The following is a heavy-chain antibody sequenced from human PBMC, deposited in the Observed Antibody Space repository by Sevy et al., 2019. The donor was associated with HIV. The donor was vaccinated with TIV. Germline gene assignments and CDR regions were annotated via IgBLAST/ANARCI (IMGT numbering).Heavy chain of an antibody. J-gene: IGHJ4*02. V-gene: IGHV1-2*02. CDR1: GYTFTGYY. Sequence: ASVKVSCKASGYTFTGYYMHWVRQAPGQGLEWMGWINPNSGGTNYAQKFQGRVTMTRDTSISTAYMELSRLRSDDTAVYYCASGYCSSTSCSIAFGYWGQGNLVTVSS. CDR3: ASGYCSSTSCSIAFGY. CDR2: INPNSGGT. D-gene: IGHD2-2*03.